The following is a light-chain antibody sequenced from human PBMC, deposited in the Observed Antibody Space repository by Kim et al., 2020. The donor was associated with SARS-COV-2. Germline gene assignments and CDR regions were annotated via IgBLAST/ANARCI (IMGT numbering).Light chain of an antibody. J-gene: IGKJ1*01. CDR1: QGISNY. CDR3: QKYDGAPRT. CDR2: AAS. Sequence: ASVGDRVTLTCRASQGISNYLAWYQQKPGKAPNLLIYAASILQSGVPSRFSGSGSGTSFTLTISNLQPEDVATYYCQKYDGAPRTFGQGTKVDIK. V-gene: IGKV1-27*01.